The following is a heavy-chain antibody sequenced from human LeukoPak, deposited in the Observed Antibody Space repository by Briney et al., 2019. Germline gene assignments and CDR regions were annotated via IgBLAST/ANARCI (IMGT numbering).Heavy chain of an antibody. CDR3: AGEQIIVAAIYFDY. Sequence: GGSLRLSCAASGFTVSSNYMSWVRQAPGKGLEWVSVIYSGGNTYYADSVKGRFTISRDNSKNTLYLQLNSLRAEDTAAYYCAGEQIIVAAIYFDYWGQGTLVTVSS. V-gene: IGHV3-53*01. D-gene: IGHD2-2*02. J-gene: IGHJ4*02. CDR1: GFTVSSNY. CDR2: IYSGGNT.